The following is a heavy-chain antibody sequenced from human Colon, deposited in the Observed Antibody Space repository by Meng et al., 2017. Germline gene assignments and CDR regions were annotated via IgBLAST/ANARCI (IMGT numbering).Heavy chain of an antibody. D-gene: IGHD4-23*01. CDR2: INSDGSST. Sequence: EVQLVESGVGLVRPGGALRLSCAASGFTFSSYWMHWVRQVPGKGLVWVSRINSDGSSTSYADSVKGRFTFSRDNAKDTLYLQMNSLRAEDTAVYYCARDDGVNSAVYWGQGTLVTVSS. J-gene: IGHJ4*02. CDR3: ARDDGVNSAVY. CDR1: GFTFSSYW. V-gene: IGHV3-74*01.